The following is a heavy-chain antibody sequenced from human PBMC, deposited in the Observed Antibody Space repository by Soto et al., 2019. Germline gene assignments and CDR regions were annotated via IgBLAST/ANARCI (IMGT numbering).Heavy chain of an antibody. J-gene: IGHJ5*02. CDR1: GCSIRSYY. Sequence: SATLSLTCTVSGCSIRSYYWRWIQQPPVKGLYWIGYIYYSGSTIYNPSLKSRVTISVDTSKNQFSLKLSSVTAADTAVYFCARDSGLVGATTIDWFDPWGQGTLVTVS. D-gene: IGHD1-26*01. V-gene: IGHV4-59*01. CDR2: IYYSGST. CDR3: ARDSGLVGATTIDWFDP.